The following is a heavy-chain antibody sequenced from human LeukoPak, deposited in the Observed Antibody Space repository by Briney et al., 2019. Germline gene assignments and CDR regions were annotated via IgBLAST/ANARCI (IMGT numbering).Heavy chain of an antibody. Sequence: ASVKVSCKASGYTFTGYYMHWVRQAPGQGLEWMGWMNPNSGNTGYAQKFQGRVTMTRNTSKSTAYMELSSLRSEDTAVYYCARVWNDYGDYRFDYWGQGTLVTVSS. D-gene: IGHD4-17*01. CDR2: MNPNSGNT. CDR1: GYTFTGYY. J-gene: IGHJ4*02. V-gene: IGHV1-8*02. CDR3: ARVWNDYGDYRFDY.